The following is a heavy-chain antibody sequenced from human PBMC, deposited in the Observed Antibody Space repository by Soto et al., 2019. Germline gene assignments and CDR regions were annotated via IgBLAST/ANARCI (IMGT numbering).Heavy chain of an antibody. CDR2: IYYSGST. Sequence: SETLSLTCTVSGGSISSSSYYWGWIRQPPGKGLEWIGSIYYSGSTYYNPSLKSRVTISVDTSKNQFSLKLSSVTAADTAVYYCARRRLDYGDYGRHFDYWGQGTLVTVSS. CDR1: GGSISSSSYY. V-gene: IGHV4-39*01. CDR3: ARRRLDYGDYGRHFDY. D-gene: IGHD4-17*01. J-gene: IGHJ4*02.